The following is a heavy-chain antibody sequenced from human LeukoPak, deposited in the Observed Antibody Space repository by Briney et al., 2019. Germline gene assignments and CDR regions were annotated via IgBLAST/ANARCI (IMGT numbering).Heavy chain of an antibody. CDR1: GFSLSTRGMG. CDR3: GHQTWGSSVDY. CDR2: IYWNDEK. J-gene: IGHJ4*02. Sequence: ASGPTLVNPTQTLTLTCSFSGFSLSTRGMGVGWIRQPPGKALEWLALIYWNDEKSYSPSLQSRLTITKDTSKNQVVLTMTNMDPVDTATYYCGHQTWGSSVDYWGQGTLVTVSS. D-gene: IGHD5/OR15-5a*01. V-gene: IGHV2-5*01.